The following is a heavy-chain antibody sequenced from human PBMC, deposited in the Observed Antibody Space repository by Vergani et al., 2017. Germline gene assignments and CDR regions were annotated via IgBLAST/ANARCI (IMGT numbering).Heavy chain of an antibody. D-gene: IGHD3-3*01. CDR3: AMGYYDFWIYYGMDV. CDR2: IYPGDSET. V-gene: IGHV5-51*01. J-gene: IGHJ6*02. CDR1: GYSFTSYW. Sequence: EVQLLESGGGLVQPGESLKISCKGSGYSFTSYWIGWVRQMPGKGLEWMGIIYPGDSETRDSPSFQGQVTISADNSISTAYLQRSSLKASDPAMYYCAMGYYDFWIYYGMDVWGQGTTVTVSS.